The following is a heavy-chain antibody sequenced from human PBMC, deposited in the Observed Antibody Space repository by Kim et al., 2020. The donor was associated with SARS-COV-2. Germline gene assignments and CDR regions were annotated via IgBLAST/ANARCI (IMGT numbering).Heavy chain of an antibody. CDR3: ARGYYDSSGYYWFEVNWFDP. CDR2: IYPGDSDT. CDR1: GYSFTSYW. V-gene: IGHV5-51*01. Sequence: GESLKLSCKGSGYSFTSYWIGWVRQMPGKGLEWMGIIYPGDSDTRYSPSFQGQVTISADKSISTPYLQWSSLKASDTAMYYCARGYYDSSGYYWFEVNWFDPWGQGTLFTVSS. D-gene: IGHD3-22*01. J-gene: IGHJ5*02.